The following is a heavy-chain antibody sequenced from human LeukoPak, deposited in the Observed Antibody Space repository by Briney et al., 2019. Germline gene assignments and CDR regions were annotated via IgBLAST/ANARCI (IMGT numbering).Heavy chain of an antibody. V-gene: IGHV1-69*13. CDR3: ARGSGLYYDFWSGYYPNDY. CDR2: IIPIFGTA. J-gene: IGHJ4*02. Sequence: GASVKVSCKASGGTFSSYAISWVRQAPGQGLEWMGGIIPIFGTANYAQKFQGRVTITADESTSTAYMELSSLRSEDTAVYYCARGSGLYYDFWSGYYPNDYWGQGTLVTVSS. D-gene: IGHD3-3*01. CDR1: GGTFSSYA.